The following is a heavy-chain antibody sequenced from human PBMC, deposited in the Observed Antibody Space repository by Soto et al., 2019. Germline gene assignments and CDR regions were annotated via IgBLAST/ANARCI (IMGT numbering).Heavy chain of an antibody. CDR1: GYTFTSYA. V-gene: IGHV1-3*01. Sequence: QVPLVQSGAEVKKPGASVKVSCKASGYTFTSYAMHWVRPAPGQRLEWMGWINAGNGNTKYSQKCQGRVTITRDTSASTAYMELSSLSSEDTAVYYCARDSQFGDLTGFEDGWFDPWGQGNLVTVSS. CDR2: INAGNGNT. D-gene: IGHD3-10*01. CDR3: ARDSQFGDLTGFEDGWFDP. J-gene: IGHJ5*02.